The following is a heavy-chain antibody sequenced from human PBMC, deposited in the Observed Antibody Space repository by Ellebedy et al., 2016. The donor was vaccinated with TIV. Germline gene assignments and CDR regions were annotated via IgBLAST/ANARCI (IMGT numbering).Heavy chain of an antibody. J-gene: IGHJ4*02. CDR1: GGSFSGYY. CDR2: INHSGST. CDR3: ARGGGGSYSFAIDY. D-gene: IGHD1-26*01. Sequence: SETLSLXXAVYGGSFSGYYWSWIRQPPGKGLEWIGEINHSGSTNYNPSLKSRVTISVDTSKNQFSLKLSSVTAADTAVYYCARGGGGSYSFAIDYWGQGTLVTVSS. V-gene: IGHV4-34*01.